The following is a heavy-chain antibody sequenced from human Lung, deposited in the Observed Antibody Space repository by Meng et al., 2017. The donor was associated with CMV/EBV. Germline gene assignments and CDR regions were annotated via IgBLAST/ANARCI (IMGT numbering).Heavy chain of an antibody. D-gene: IGHD6-6*01. V-gene: IGHV4-31*02. CDR1: GGSISSGGYY. CDR2: IYYSGST. CDR3: ARGGRGIAARGWLDP. J-gene: IGHJ5*02. Sequence: SCTVSGGSISSGGYYWSWIRQHPAKGLEWIGSIYYSGSTYYNPSLKSRVTISVDTSKNQFSLKLSSVTATDTAVYYCARGGRGIAARGWLDPWRQGTLVTVSS.